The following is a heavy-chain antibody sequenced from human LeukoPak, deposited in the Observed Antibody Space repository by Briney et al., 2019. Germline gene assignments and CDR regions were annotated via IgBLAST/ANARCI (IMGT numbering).Heavy chain of an antibody. D-gene: IGHD3-10*01. V-gene: IGHV4-59*01. CDR3: ARDLWFGDPYFDY. J-gene: IGHJ4*02. Sequence: SETLSLTCTVSGGSISSYYWSWIRQPPGKGLEWIGYIYYSGSTNYNPSLKSRVTISVDTSKNQFSLKLSSVTAADTAVYYCARDLWFGDPYFDYWGQGTLVTVSS. CDR2: IYYSGST. CDR1: GGSISSYY.